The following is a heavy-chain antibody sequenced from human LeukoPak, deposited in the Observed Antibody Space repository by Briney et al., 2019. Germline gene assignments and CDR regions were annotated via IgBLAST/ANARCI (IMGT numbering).Heavy chain of an antibody. CDR1: GFSISSYY. J-gene: IGHJ6*03. V-gene: IGHV4-59*01. Sequence: PSETLSLTCTVSGFSISSYYWSWLRQPPGKGLEWMGYINYSGSTNYNPSLKSRVTISIDTSNTQFSQKLRSMTAAEAAVYYCGSSYAVDGSYYYMDVWGKGTTVTVSS. CDR2: INYSGST. CDR3: GSSYAVDGSYYYMDV. D-gene: IGHD4-17*01.